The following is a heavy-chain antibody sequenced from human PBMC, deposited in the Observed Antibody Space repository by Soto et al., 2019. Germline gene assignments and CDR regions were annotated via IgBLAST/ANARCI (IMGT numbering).Heavy chain of an antibody. CDR3: TKNYYFDS. CDR1: GFTFNNYA. J-gene: IGHJ4*02. CDR2: INIVGGNT. Sequence: VQLLESGGGLVQPGGSLRLSCAASGFTFNNYAMSWVRQAPGKALEWVSSINIVGGNTNYADSVRGRFTMSRDDSKNTVFLQMNGLRAEDTAIYSCTKNYYFDSWGQGTLITVSS. V-gene: IGHV3-23*01.